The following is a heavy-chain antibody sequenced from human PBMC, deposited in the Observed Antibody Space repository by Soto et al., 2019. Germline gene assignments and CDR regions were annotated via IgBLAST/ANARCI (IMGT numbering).Heavy chain of an antibody. Sequence: GGSLRLSCAASGFTFSSYSMNWVRQAPGKGLEWVSSSSSSSDTIYYSDSVKGRFTISRDNGKNSLFLQMNSLRDEDTAVYYCARVVVVIPPGYYYAMDVWGQGTTVTVSS. J-gene: IGHJ6*02. V-gene: IGHV3-48*02. CDR2: SSSSSDTI. D-gene: IGHD3-22*01. CDR1: GFTFSSYS. CDR3: ARVVVVIPPGYYYAMDV.